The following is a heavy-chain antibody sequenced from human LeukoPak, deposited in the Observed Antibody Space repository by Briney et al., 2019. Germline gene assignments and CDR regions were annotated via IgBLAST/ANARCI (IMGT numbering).Heavy chain of an antibody. V-gene: IGHV3-66*01. CDR3: ARAPSGYRNT. J-gene: IGHJ4*02. Sequence: GGSLSLSRSASGFSVGGNNMTWVPPAPRKGVEWVSLVYIGGSTYSANLVPGIFTISKDNSKNTRYLQMSSLRAEDTAVYYSARAPSGYRNTGGQGTLVTVSS. D-gene: IGHD5-12*01. CDR2: VYIGGST. CDR1: GFSVGGNN.